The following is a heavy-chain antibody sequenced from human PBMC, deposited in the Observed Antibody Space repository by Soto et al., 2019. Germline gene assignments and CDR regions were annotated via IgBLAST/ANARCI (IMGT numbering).Heavy chain of an antibody. CDR3: AQADNGGGERFGP. CDR1: GGSSQIGDYY. D-gene: IGHD2-8*01. J-gene: IGHJ5*02. Sequence: GGSSQIGDYYWTWIRQPPGKDLEWIGYIYSSGNTNYNPSLMSRVTMSKDTSKNQFSLNLRSVTAADTAVYYCAQADNGGGERFGPWGPGTLVTVSS. V-gene: IGHV4-30-4*01. CDR2: IYSSGNT.